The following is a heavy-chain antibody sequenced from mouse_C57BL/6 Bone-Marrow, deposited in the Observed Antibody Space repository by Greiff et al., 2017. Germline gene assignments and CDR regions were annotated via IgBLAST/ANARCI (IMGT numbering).Heavy chain of an antibody. CDR3: ARGKYYGSSSDVDY. CDR2: IYIGNGYT. Sequence: VQLQQSGAELVRPGSSVKMSCTTSGYTFTSYGINWVKQRPGQGLEWIGYIYIGNGYTEYNEKFKGKATLTSDTSSSTAYMQLSSLTSEDTAIYCCARGKYYGSSSDVDYWGRGKALTVSA. D-gene: IGHD1-1*01. J-gene: IGHJ2*01. V-gene: IGHV1-58*01. CDR1: GYTFTSYG.